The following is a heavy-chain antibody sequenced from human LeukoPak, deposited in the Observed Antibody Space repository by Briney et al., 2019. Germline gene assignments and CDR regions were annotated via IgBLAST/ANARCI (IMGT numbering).Heavy chain of an antibody. CDR2: TTSDGGST. Sequence: GGSLRLSCSASGFTFSTYAMHWVRQAPGKGLEHVSATTSDGGSTYYADSVKGRFTLSRDNSKNTLFLQMSSLRAEDTAVYYCVRRHELDYWGQGTLVTVSS. J-gene: IGHJ4*02. V-gene: IGHV3-64D*06. CDR1: GFTFSTYA. CDR3: VRRHELDY.